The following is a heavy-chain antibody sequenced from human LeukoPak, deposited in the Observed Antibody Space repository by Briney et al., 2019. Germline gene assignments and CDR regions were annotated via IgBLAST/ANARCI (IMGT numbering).Heavy chain of an antibody. CDR3: ARVTDTIFGVVVYDY. CDR1: GGSISSYY. CDR2: IYYSGST. J-gene: IGHJ4*02. Sequence: SETLSLTCTVSGGSISSYYWSWIRQPPGKGLEWIGYIYYSGSTNYNPSLKSRVTISVDTSKNQFSLKLSSVTAADTAVYYCARVTDTIFGVVVYDYWGQGTLVTVSS. V-gene: IGHV4-59*01. D-gene: IGHD3-3*01.